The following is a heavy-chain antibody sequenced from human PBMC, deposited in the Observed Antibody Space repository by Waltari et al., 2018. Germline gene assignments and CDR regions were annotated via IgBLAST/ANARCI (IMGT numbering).Heavy chain of an antibody. Sequence: QLLESGGGLAQPGGSLRLSCAASGLVFNIYAMSWVRQSPGEGLEWVSGISSNGDTTYYADSVKGRFTISRDNSKNSLFLEMNNLRGDDTAIYYCVKSEISGWYVMDSWGQGTLVSVSS. D-gene: IGHD6-19*01. J-gene: IGHJ4*02. CDR1: GLVFNIYA. CDR2: ISSNGDTT. CDR3: VKSEISGWYVMDS. V-gene: IGHV3-23*01.